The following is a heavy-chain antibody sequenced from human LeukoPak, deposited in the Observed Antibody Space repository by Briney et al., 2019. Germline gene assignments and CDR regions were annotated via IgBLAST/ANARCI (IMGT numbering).Heavy chain of an antibody. CDR3: GAYCGGDCYASDAFDI. V-gene: IGHV3-30*02. CDR1: GFTFSSYG. D-gene: IGHD2-21*01. J-gene: IGHJ3*02. CDR2: IRYDGSNK. Sequence: TGGSLRLSCAASGFTFSSYGMHWARQAPGKGLEGVAFIRYDGSNKYYADSVKGRFTISRDNSKNTLYLQMNSLRAEDTAVYYCGAYCGGDCYASDAFDIWGQGTMVTVSS.